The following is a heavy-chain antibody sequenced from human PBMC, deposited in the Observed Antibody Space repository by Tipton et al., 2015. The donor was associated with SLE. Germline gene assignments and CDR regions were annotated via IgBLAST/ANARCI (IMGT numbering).Heavy chain of an antibody. V-gene: IGHV3-21*01. CDR3: AREEPSYYYDSSGYFDY. CDR2: ISSSSSYI. CDR1: GFTFSSYS. D-gene: IGHD3-22*01. J-gene: IGHJ4*02. Sequence: SLRLSCAASGFTFSSYSMNWVRQAPGKGLECVSSISSSSSYIYYADSVKGRSTISRDNAKNSLYLQMNSLRAEDTAVYYCAREEPSYYYDSSGYFDYWGQGTLVTVAS.